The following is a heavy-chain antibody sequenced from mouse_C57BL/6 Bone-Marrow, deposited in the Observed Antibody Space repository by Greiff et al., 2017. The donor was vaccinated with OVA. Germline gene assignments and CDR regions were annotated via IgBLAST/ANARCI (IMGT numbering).Heavy chain of an antibody. J-gene: IGHJ4*01. CDR1: GFHIKNTY. D-gene: IGHD1-1*01. Sequence: GQLQQSVAELVRPGASVKLSCTASGFHIKNTYMHWVKQRPEQGLGGIGRVDPGNENTKYAPEFQGMATMTADTSSNTAYLQLSSLSSEDTAVYCGARGNFGSSFYAMDYWGQGTSVTVSS. V-gene: IGHV14-3*01. CDR2: VDPGNENT. CDR3: ARGNFGSSFYAMDY.